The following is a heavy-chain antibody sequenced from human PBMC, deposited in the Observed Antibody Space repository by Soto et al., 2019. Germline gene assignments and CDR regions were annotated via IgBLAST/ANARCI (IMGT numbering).Heavy chain of an antibody. CDR2: MNPNRGNT. D-gene: IGHD4-17*01. V-gene: IGHV1-8*01. J-gene: IGHJ5*02. CDR1: GYTFTSYD. CDR3: ARGIKYGDSSRWFDP. Sequence: QVQLVQSGAEVKKPGASVKVSCKASGYTFTSYDINWVRQATGQGFEYLGWMNPNRGNTGYVKKFQGRVTMTRDTSMSTAYTELSSLRSEDTAVYYCARGIKYGDSSRWFDPWGPGTLVTVSS.